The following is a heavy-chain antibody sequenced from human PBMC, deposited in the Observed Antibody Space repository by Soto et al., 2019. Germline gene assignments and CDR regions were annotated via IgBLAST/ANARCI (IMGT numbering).Heavy chain of an antibody. V-gene: IGHV4-61*01. D-gene: IGHD6-13*01. CDR3: ARDSSSWTFDP. CDR2: IYYSGST. J-gene: IGHJ5*02. CDR1: GGSVSSGSYY. Sequence: PSETLSLTCTVSGGSVSSGSYYWSWIRQPPGKGLEWIGYIYYSGSTNYNPSLKSRVTISVDTSKNQFSLKLSSVTAADTAVYYCARDSSSWTFDPWGQGTLVTAPQ.